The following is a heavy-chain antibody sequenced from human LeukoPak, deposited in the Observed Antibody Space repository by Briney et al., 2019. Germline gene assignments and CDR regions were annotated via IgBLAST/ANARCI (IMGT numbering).Heavy chain of an antibody. Sequence: ASVKVSCKASGYTFTSYDINWVRQATGQGLEWMGWMNPNSGNTGYAQKFQGRVTITRNTSISTAYMELSSLRSEDTAVYYCARGYCTNGVCWNYFDYWGQGTLVTVSS. J-gene: IGHJ4*02. D-gene: IGHD2-8*01. CDR2: MNPNSGNT. V-gene: IGHV1-8*03. CDR3: ARGYCTNGVCWNYFDY. CDR1: GYTFTSYD.